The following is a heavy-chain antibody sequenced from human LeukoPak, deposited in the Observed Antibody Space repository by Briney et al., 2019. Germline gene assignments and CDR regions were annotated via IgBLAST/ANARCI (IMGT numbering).Heavy chain of an antibody. V-gene: IGHV3-15*01. D-gene: IGHD1-26*01. CDR1: GFTFSNAW. Sequence: EGSLRLTCAASGFTFSNAWMSWVRQAPGKGLEWVGRIKSKTDGGTTDYAAPVKGRFTISRDDSKNTLYLQMNSLKTEDTAVYYCTTDFPIVGATTGYWGQGTLVTVSS. J-gene: IGHJ4*02. CDR3: TTDFPIVGATTGY. CDR2: IKSKTDGGTT.